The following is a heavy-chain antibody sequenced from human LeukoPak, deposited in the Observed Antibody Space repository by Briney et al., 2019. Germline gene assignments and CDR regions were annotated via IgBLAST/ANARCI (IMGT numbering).Heavy chain of an antibody. J-gene: IGHJ5*02. Sequence: GSLRLSCAASGFTFSSYAMSWVRQAPGKGLEWVSAISGSGGSTYYADSVKGRFTISRDNSKKTVSLEMSSLTAADTGVYYGGKDGAQYSSGPECDPRGQGALVTVSP. D-gene: IGHD6-19*01. CDR3: GKDGAQYSSGPECDP. CDR1: GFTFSSYA. CDR2: ISGSGGST. V-gene: IGHV3-23*01.